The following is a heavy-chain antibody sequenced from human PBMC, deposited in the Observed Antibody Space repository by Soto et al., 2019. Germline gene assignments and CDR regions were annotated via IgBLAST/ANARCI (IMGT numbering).Heavy chain of an antibody. V-gene: IGHV1-18*01. Sequence: QVQLMQSRAEVKKPGAPVKFSCKASGYTFTSYGISWVLQAPGQGLEWMGWISAYNGNTNYAQKLQGSVTMTTDTSTSTDYMELRSLRSDDTAVYYCAREMYRGSYYYFDYWGQGTLVTVSS. CDR3: AREMYRGSYYYFDY. CDR1: GYTFTSYG. J-gene: IGHJ4*02. CDR2: ISAYNGNT. D-gene: IGHD1-26*01.